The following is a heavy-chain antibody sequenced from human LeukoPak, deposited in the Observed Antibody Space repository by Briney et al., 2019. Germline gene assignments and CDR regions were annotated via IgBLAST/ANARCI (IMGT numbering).Heavy chain of an antibody. Sequence: ASVKVSCKASGGTFRSYAISWVRQAPGQGLEWMGWINAYNGNTNYAQKLQGRVTVTTDTSTNTAYLELRSLRSDDTAVYYCARDLSDSTIFGVVPDYWGQGTLVTVSS. CDR2: INAYNGNT. CDR3: ARDLSDSTIFGVVPDY. J-gene: IGHJ4*02. CDR1: GGTFRSYA. V-gene: IGHV1-18*01. D-gene: IGHD3-3*01.